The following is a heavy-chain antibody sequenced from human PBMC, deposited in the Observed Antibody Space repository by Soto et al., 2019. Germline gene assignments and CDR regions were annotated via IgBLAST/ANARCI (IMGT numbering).Heavy chain of an antibody. CDR3: ARISPITIFGVVIGGFDP. CDR2: IYYSGST. V-gene: IGHV4-59*01. CDR1: GGSISSYY. Sequence: SETLSLTCTVSGGSISSYYWSWIRQPPGKGLEWIGYIYYSGSTNYNPSLKSRVTISVDTSKNQFSLKLSSVTAADTAVYYCARISPITIFGVVIGGFDPWGQGTLVTVSS. J-gene: IGHJ5*02. D-gene: IGHD3-3*01.